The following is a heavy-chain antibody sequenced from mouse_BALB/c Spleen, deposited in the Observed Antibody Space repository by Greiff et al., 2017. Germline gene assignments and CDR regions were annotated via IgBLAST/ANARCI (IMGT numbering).Heavy chain of an antibody. CDR1: GFTFSSYA. V-gene: IGHV5-9-3*01. Sequence: EVKLMESGGGLVKPGGSLKLSCAASGFTFSSYAMSWVRQTPEKRLGWVATISSGGSYTYYPDSVKGRFTISRDNAKNTLYLQMSSLRSEDTAMYYGVRGGDYGYDDYFDYWGQGTTLTVSS. J-gene: IGHJ2*01. CDR2: ISSGGSYT. D-gene: IGHD2-2*01. CDR3: VRGGDYGYDDYFDY.